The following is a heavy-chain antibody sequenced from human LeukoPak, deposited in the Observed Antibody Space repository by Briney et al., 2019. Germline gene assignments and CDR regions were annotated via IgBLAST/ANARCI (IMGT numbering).Heavy chain of an antibody. D-gene: IGHD6-19*01. V-gene: IGHV1-2*02. J-gene: IGHJ5*02. CDR3: ARKKFRVAGTNNWFDP. Sequence: ASVKVSCKASGYTFTGYYMHWVRQAPGQGLEWMGWINPNSGGTNYAQKFQGRVTMTRDTSISTAYMELSRLRSEDTAVYYCARKKFRVAGTNNWFDPWGQGTLVTVSS. CDR1: GYTFTGYY. CDR2: INPNSGGT.